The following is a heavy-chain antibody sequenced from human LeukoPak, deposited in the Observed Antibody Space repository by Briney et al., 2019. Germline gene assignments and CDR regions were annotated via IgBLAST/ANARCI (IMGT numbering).Heavy chain of an antibody. V-gene: IGHV4-4*07. CDR1: GGSISSYY. D-gene: IGHD3-22*01. CDR3: ARDVRSSAYSYYYMDV. Sequence: SETLSLTCTVSGGSISSYYWNWIRQPAGKGLEWIGRFYTSGSTNYNPSLRSRVTISVDTSRSQFSLKLSSVTAADTAVYYCARDVRSSAYSYYYMDVWGKGTTVTVSS. CDR2: FYTSGST. J-gene: IGHJ6*03.